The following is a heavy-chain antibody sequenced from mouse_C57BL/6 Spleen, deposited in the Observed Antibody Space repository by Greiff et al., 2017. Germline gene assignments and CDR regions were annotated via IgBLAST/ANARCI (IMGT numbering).Heavy chain of an antibody. D-gene: IGHD2-4*01. V-gene: IGHV1-4*01. J-gene: IGHJ4*01. CDR3: ANGYDYDGPYYAMDY. CDR2: INPSSGYT. Sequence: QVQLQQSGAELARPGASVKMSCKASGYTFPSYTMHWVKQRPGQGLEWIGYINPSSGYTKYNQKFKDKATLTADKSSSTAYMQLSSLTSEDSAVYYCANGYDYDGPYYAMDYWGQGTSVTVSS. CDR1: GYTFPSYT.